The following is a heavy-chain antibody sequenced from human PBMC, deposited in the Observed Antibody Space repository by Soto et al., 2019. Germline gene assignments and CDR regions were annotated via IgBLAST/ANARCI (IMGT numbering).Heavy chain of an antibody. D-gene: IGHD1-26*01. CDR3: AKGGAIVAAGTRVYLYNAMDV. J-gene: IGHJ6*02. CDR2: INPNSGDT. Sequence: ASVKVSCKASGYTFTGYSVHWVRQAPGQGLEWKGWINPNSGDTYLAQRFQGRVTMNRDTSIGTAYMELRGLTSDDTAEYYCAKGGAIVAAGTRVYLYNAMDVWGQGTTVTVSS. CDR1: GYTFTGYS. V-gene: IGHV1-2*02.